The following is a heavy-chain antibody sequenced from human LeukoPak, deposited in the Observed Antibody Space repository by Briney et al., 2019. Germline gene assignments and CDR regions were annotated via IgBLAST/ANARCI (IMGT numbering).Heavy chain of an antibody. CDR2: ISSSGSTI. J-gene: IGHJ4*02. CDR3: TTTAHGRISAAGYFDY. Sequence: VGSLPLSCAASGFTFSRYEMNWVRQAPGKGLEWVSYISSSGSTIYYADSVKGRFTISRDNAKNSLYLQMNSLRAEHTAVYYCTTTAHGRISAAGYFDYWGQGTLVTVSS. V-gene: IGHV3-48*03. D-gene: IGHD6-25*01. CDR1: GFTFSRYE.